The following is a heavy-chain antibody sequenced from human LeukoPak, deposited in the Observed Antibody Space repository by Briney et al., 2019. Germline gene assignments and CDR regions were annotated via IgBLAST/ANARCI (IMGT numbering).Heavy chain of an antibody. V-gene: IGHV3-30-3*01. D-gene: IGHD7-27*01. Sequence: PGRSPRLSCAASGFTFSSYAMHWVRQAPGKGLEWVAVISYDGSNKYYADSVKGRFTISRDNSKNTLYLQMNSLRAEDTAVYYCARDRTGDFDYWGQGTLVTVSP. J-gene: IGHJ4*02. CDR1: GFTFSSYA. CDR2: ISYDGSNK. CDR3: ARDRTGDFDY.